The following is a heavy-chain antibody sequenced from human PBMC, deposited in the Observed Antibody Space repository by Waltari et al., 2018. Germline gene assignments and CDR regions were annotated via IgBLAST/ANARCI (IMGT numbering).Heavy chain of an antibody. CDR2: ISYDGSNK. CDR3: AKSAVPDY. J-gene: IGHJ4*02. V-gene: IGHV3-30*18. Sequence: QVQLVESGGGVVQPGRSLRLSCAASGFTFSSYGMHWVRQAPGKGLEWVAVISYDGSNKYYADSVKGRVTISRDNSKNTLYLQMNSLRAEDTAVYYCAKSAVPDYWGQGTLVTVSS. CDR1: GFTFSSYG.